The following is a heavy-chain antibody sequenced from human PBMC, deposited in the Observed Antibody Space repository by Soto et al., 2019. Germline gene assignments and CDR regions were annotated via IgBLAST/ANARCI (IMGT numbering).Heavy chain of an antibody. V-gene: IGHV3-48*03. J-gene: IGHJ5*02. CDR1: GFTFRKYE. CDR2: ISSSGTTM. D-gene: IGHD3-3*01. CDR3: ARVAFGVVVNNWFDP. Sequence: EVQLVESGGGLVQPGGSLRLSCAASGFTFRKYEMTWVRQAPGKGLEWVSHISSSGTTMNYADSVKGRFTISRDNSNNSLFLQMNSLRVEDTAGYYCARVAFGVVVNNWFDPWGRGTLVTVSS.